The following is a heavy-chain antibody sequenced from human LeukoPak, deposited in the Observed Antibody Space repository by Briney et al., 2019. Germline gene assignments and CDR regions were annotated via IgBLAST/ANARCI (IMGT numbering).Heavy chain of an antibody. CDR2: IIPIFGTA. CDR1: GGTFSSYA. D-gene: IGHD6-6*01. J-gene: IGHJ6*03. Sequence: GASVKVSCKASGGTFSSYAISWVRQAPGQGLEWMGGIIPIFGTANYAQKFQGRVTITADKSTSTAYVELSSLRSEDTAVYYCASSIAARYYYYMDVWGKGTTVTVSS. V-gene: IGHV1-69*06. CDR3: ASSIAARYYYYMDV.